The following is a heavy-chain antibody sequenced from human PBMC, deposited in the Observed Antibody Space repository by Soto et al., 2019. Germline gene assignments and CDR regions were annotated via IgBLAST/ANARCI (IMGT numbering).Heavy chain of an antibody. V-gene: IGHV4-4*02. J-gene: IGHJ6*03. Sequence: QVQLQESGPGLVKPSGTLSLTCAVSSGSISSNNWWSWVRQPPGKGLEWIGEIYHSGTTNYNPSLKSRVTISVDKSKNLFSLSLTSVTAADTAVYYCVKTPRPNIFYYYYMDVWGKGTTVTVSS. CDR1: SGSISSNNW. D-gene: IGHD2-21*01. CDR3: VKTPRPNIFYYYYMDV. CDR2: IYHSGTT.